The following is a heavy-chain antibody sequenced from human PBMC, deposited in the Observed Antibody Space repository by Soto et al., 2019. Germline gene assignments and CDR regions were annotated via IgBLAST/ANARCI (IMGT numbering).Heavy chain of an antibody. D-gene: IGHD5-12*01. CDR3: ARDRLHSGYDGDY. CDR2: ISTDDGYT. V-gene: IGHV1-18*01. CDR1: GYTFSNYA. Sequence: QVQLVQSGAEVKKPGASVKVSYKASGYTFSNYAISWVRQAPGQGLEWMGWISTDDGYTNYARDRVTMTKDSSTNTAYMELRSLRSDDTAIYYCARDRLHSGYDGDYWGQGTLVTVSS. J-gene: IGHJ4*02.